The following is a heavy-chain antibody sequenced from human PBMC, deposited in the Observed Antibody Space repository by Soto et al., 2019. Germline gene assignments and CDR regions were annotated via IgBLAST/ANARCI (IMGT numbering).Heavy chain of an antibody. CDR2: INAANGKT. CDR3: ARYSADAFDI. J-gene: IGHJ3*02. Sequence: QVQLVQSGAEVKQPGASVSVSCKASGYSFTSYSMHWVRQAPGQRLEWMGWINAANGKTKYSQNFQGRVTVTTDTSASTAYMALSGLRSEDTAVYYCARYSADAFDIWGQGTMVTVSS. CDR1: GYSFTSYS. D-gene: IGHD2-21*01. V-gene: IGHV1-3*01.